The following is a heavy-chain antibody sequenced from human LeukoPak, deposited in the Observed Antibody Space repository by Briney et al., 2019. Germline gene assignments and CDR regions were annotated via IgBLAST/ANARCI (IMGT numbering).Heavy chain of an antibody. CDR3: AKDWGEYFDYVWGSFTSFDS. CDR1: SDSVSRYY. CDR2: IHASGTT. V-gene: IGHV4-4*07. J-gene: IGHJ4*02. Sequence: SETLSLTCTVSSDSVSRYYWSWIRQPAGRGLEWIGRIHASGTTNYNPSLKSRVSMSVDTSKNQFSLKLSSVTAADTAVYYCAKDWGEYFDYVWGSFTSFDSWGQGTLVTVSS. D-gene: IGHD3-16*01.